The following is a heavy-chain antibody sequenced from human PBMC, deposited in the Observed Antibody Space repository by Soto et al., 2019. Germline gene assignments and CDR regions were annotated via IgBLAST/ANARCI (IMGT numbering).Heavy chain of an antibody. D-gene: IGHD3-9*01. V-gene: IGHV3-48*02. J-gene: IGHJ6*02. CDR2: ISSDSSAI. CDR1: GFTFSTYN. Sequence: PGGSLRLSCAASGFTFSTYNMNWVRQAPGKGLEWVSYISSDSSAIYYADSVKGRLTISRDNAKNSLYLEMNSLRDEDTAVYYCAREQTGSNYYYNGIDVWGQGTTVTVSS. CDR3: AREQTGSNYYYNGIDV.